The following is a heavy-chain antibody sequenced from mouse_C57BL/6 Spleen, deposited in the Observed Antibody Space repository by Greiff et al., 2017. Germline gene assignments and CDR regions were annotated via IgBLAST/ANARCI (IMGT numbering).Heavy chain of an antibody. Sequence: VQLQQPGAELVRPGSSVKLSCKASGYTFTSYWMDWVKQRPGQGLEWIGNIYPSDSETHYNQKFKDKATLTVDKSSSTAYMQLSSLTSEDSAVYYCAREGAPDYFDYWGQGTTLTVSS. V-gene: IGHV1-61*01. J-gene: IGHJ2*01. CDR1: GYTFTSYW. CDR3: AREGAPDYFDY. CDR2: IYPSDSET.